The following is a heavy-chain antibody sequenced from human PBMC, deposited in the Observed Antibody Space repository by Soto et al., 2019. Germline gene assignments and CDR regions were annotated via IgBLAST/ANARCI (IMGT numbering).Heavy chain of an antibody. CDR3: ARAGDIVVVPAAPLGYYYYGMDV. Sequence: GDSVKVSCKASGYTFTSYGISWVRQAPGQGLEWMGWISAYNGNTNYAQKLQGRVTMTTDTSTSTAYMELRSLRSDDTAVYYCARAGDIVVVPAAPLGYYYYGMDVWGQGTTVTVSS. J-gene: IGHJ6*02. CDR1: GYTFTSYG. V-gene: IGHV1-18*01. D-gene: IGHD2-2*01. CDR2: ISAYNGNT.